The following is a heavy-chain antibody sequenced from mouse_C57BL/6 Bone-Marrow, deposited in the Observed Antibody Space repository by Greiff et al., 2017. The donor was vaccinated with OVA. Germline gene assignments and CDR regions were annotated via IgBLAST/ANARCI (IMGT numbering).Heavy chain of an antibody. J-gene: IGHJ2*01. D-gene: IGHD2-4*01. CDR2: IHPNSGST. CDR1: GYTFTSYW. Sequence: QVQLQQPGAELVKPGASVKLSCKASGYTFTSYWMHWVKQRPGQGLEWIGMIHPNSGSTNYNEKFKSKATLTVDKSSSTAYMQLSSLTSEDSAVYYCARPIYYDYLYYFDYWGQGTTLTVSS. V-gene: IGHV1-64*01. CDR3: ARPIYYDYLYYFDY.